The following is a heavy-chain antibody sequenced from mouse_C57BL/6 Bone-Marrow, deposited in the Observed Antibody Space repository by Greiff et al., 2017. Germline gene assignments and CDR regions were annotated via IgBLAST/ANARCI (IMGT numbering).Heavy chain of an antibody. CDR1: GFTFTDYY. J-gene: IGHJ1*03. Sequence: EVKLVESGGGLVQPGGSLSLSCAASGFTFTDYYMSWVRQPPGKALEWLGFISNNANGYTTEYSASVKGRFTISRDNSQSILYLQMSTLSAEDSATYYCARATTEVATDWYCDVWGTGTTVTVTS. CDR3: ARATTEVATDWYCDV. CDR2: ISNNANGYTT. V-gene: IGHV7-3*01. D-gene: IGHD1-1*01.